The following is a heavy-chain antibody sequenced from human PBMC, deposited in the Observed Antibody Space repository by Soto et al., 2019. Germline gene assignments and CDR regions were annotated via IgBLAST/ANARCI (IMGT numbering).Heavy chain of an antibody. Sequence: ASVKVSYKAPGYAFTRYYMQWVGEAPGQGVEWMGIINPSGGSTSYAQKFQRRITMTSDTSTSTVYMELSSLRSEDTAVYYCARSPSTLAFDIWGQGTMVTVSS. CDR2: INPSGGST. CDR1: GYAFTRYY. J-gene: IGHJ3*02. CDR3: ARSPSTLAFDI. D-gene: IGHD6-6*01. V-gene: IGHV1-46*01.